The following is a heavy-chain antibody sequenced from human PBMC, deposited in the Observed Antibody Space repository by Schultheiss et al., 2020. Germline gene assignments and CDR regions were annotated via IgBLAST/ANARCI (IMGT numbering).Heavy chain of an antibody. Sequence: GGPLRLSCAASGFTFSDYYMGWIRQAPGKGLEWVSYISSSGNTIYYADSVKGRFTISRDNSKNTLYLQMNSLRAEDTAVYYCARAGDSSGEVDYWGQGTLVTVSS. CDR1: GFTFSDYY. V-gene: IGHV3-11*04. CDR2: ISSSGNTI. CDR3: ARAGDSSGEVDY. J-gene: IGHJ4*02. D-gene: IGHD3-22*01.